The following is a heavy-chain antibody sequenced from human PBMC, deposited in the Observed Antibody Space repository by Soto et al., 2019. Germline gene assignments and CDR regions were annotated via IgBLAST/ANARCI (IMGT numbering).Heavy chain of an antibody. CDR3: ARVGLAAATDY. V-gene: IGHV3-74*01. Sequence: LRLSCAASGFTFSSYWMHWVRQAPGKGLVWVSRINTDGSSTSYADSVRGRFTISRDNAKNTVYLQMNSLSAEDTAVYYCARVGLAAATDYWGQGTLVTVSS. J-gene: IGHJ4*02. D-gene: IGHD2-2*01. CDR2: INTDGSST. CDR1: GFTFSSYW.